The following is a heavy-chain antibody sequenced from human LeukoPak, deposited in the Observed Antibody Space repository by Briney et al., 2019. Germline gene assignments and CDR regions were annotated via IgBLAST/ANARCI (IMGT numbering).Heavy chain of an antibody. V-gene: IGHV3-9*01. Sequence: GGSLRLSCAASGFTFDDYAMHWVRQAPGKGLEWVSGISWNSGSIGYADSVKGRFTISRDNAKNSLYLQMNSLRAEDTALYYCARGQGVISSSWFDAFDIWGQGTVVTVSS. CDR1: GFTFDDYA. D-gene: IGHD6-13*01. CDR2: ISWNSGSI. CDR3: ARGQGVISSSWFDAFDI. J-gene: IGHJ3*02.